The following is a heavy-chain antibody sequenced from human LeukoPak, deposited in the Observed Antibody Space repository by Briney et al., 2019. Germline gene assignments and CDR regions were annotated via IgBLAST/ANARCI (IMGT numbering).Heavy chain of an antibody. CDR1: GFTFSDYY. J-gene: IGHJ4*02. D-gene: IGHD6-13*01. V-gene: IGHV3-11*04. CDR3: ARDGGSSWYFDY. CDR2: ISSSGNTT. Sequence: GGSLRLSCAGSGFTFSDYYMSWIRQAPGKGLECVSYISSSGNTTYHADSVKGRFTISRDNAKNSLYLQMSSLRAEDTAVYYCARDGGSSWYFDYWGQGTLVTVSS.